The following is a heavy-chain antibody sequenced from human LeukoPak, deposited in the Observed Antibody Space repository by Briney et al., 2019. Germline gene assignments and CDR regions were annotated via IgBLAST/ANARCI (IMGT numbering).Heavy chain of an antibody. CDR2: ISGSGGST. Sequence: PSGGSLRLSCAASGFTFSSYAMSWVRQAPGKGLEWVSTISGSGGSTYYADSVKGRFTISRDNSKNTLYLQMNSLRAEDTAVYYCARENYGDYYFDYWGQGTLVTVSS. CDR3: ARENYGDYYFDY. CDR1: GFTFSSYA. D-gene: IGHD4-17*01. J-gene: IGHJ4*02. V-gene: IGHV3-23*01.